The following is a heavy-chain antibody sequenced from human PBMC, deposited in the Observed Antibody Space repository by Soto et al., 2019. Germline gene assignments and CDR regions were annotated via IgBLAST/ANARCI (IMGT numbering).Heavy chain of an antibody. CDR1: GYTFTGYY. J-gene: IGHJ6*02. CDR3: ASTKLIQDYDILTGYYYYYYGMDV. V-gene: IGHV1-2*04. CDR2: INPNSGGT. D-gene: IGHD3-9*01. Sequence: ASVKVSCKASGYTFTGYYMHWVRQAPGQGLEWMGWINPNSGGTNYAQKFQGWVTMTRDTSISTAYMELSRLRSDDTAVYYCASTKLIQDYDILTGYYYYYYGMDVWGQGTTVTVSS.